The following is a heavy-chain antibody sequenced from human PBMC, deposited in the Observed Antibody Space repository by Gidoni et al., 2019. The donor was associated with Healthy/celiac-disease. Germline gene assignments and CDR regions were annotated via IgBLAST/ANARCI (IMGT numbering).Heavy chain of an antibody. CDR1: GFTFSSYW. V-gene: IGHV3-7*02. J-gene: IGHJ5*02. CDR2: IKQDGSEK. CDR3: ASLGWLREANWFDP. D-gene: IGHD5-12*01. Sequence: EVPLVESGGGWVQPGGSLRLSCAASGFTFSSYWMSWVRQAPGKGVEWVANIKQDGSEKYYVDAVKGRFTISRDNAKNSLERQMNSLRAEDTAVYYCASLGWLREANWFDPWGQGTLVTVSS.